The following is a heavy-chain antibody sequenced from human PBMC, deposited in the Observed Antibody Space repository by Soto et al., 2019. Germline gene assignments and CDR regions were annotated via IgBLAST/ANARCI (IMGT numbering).Heavy chain of an antibody. CDR2: IIPIFGTA. D-gene: IGHD6-25*01. Sequence: QVQLVQSGAEVKKPGSSVKVSCKASGGTFSSYAISSVRQAPGQGLEWMGGIIPIFGTANYAQKFQGRVTITADESTSTAYMELSSLRSEDTAVYYCARAGAGGYYYYYYGMDVWGQGTTVTVSS. J-gene: IGHJ6*02. CDR3: ARAGAGGYYYYYYGMDV. CDR1: GGTFSSYA. V-gene: IGHV1-69*01.